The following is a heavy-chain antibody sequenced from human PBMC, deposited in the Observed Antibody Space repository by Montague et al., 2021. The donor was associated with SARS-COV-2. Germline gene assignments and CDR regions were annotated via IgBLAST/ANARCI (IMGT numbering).Heavy chain of an antibody. CDR3: AHLIRYYDIFTGIPFDY. D-gene: IGHD3-9*01. Sequence: PALVKPTQTLTLTCNFSGFSLRTSGMGVGWIRQPPGKALEWVAVIYSNDEKRYSPSLRNRLTITKDTAKNQVVFSLTYVDPVDTATYYCAHLIRYYDIFTGIPFDYWGQGSQVTVSS. V-gene: IGHV2-5*01. CDR1: GFSLRTSGMG. CDR2: IYSNDEK. J-gene: IGHJ4*02.